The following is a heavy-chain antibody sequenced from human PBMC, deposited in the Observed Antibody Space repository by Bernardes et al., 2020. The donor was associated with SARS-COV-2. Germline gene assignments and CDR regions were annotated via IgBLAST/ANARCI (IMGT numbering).Heavy chain of an antibody. CDR2: IYSGGST. CDR1: GFIFSSYA. D-gene: IGHD6-19*01. V-gene: IGHV3-66*02. CDR3: ARLDSSGWFNWFDP. Sequence: WGSLRLSCAASGFIFSSYAMSWVRKGPGKGLEWVSVIYSGGSTYYADSVKGRFTISRDNSKNTLYLQMNSLRAEDTAVYYCARLDSSGWFNWFDPWGQGTLVTVSS. J-gene: IGHJ5*02.